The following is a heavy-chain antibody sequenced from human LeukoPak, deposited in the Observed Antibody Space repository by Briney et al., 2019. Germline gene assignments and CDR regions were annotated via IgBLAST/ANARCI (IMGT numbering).Heavy chain of an antibody. D-gene: IGHD7-27*01. Sequence: PGGSLRLSCAASGFTFSSYAMSWVRQAPGKGLEWVSSISSSSSYIYYADSVKGRFTISRDNAKNSLYLQMNSLRAEDTAVYYCASDWGPAWFDPWGQGTLVTVSS. CDR2: ISSSSSYI. V-gene: IGHV3-21*01. CDR1: GFTFSSYA. J-gene: IGHJ5*02. CDR3: ASDWGPAWFDP.